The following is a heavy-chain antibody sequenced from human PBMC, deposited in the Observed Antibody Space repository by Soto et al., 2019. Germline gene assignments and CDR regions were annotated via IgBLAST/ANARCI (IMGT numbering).Heavy chain of an antibody. CDR1: GGSISSYY. J-gene: IGHJ5*02. CDR2: IYYSGST. Sequence: SETMSLNCTVSGGSISSYYWSWIRQPPGKGLGWIGYIYYSGSTNYNPSLKSRVTISVDTSKNQFSLKLSSVTAADTAVYYCARHLDYYDSSGYSNWFDPWGQGTLVTVSS. V-gene: IGHV4-59*08. CDR3: ARHLDYYDSSGYSNWFDP. D-gene: IGHD3-22*01.